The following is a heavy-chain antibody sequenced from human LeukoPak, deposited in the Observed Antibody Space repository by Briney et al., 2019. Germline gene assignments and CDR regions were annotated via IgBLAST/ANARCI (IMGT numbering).Heavy chain of an antibody. CDR1: GFIVSSNY. V-gene: IGHV3-53*01. Sequence: GGSLRLSCAASGFIVSSNYMSWVRQAPGKGLEWVSVIYSGGSTYYADSVKGRFTISRDNSKNTLYLQMNSLRAEDTAVYYCAKKRVAVAGTHYFDYWGQGTLVTVSS. J-gene: IGHJ4*02. D-gene: IGHD6-19*01. CDR3: AKKRVAVAGTHYFDY. CDR2: IYSGGST.